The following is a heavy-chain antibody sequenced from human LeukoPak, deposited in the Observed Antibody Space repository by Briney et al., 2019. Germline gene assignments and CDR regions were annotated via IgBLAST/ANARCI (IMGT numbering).Heavy chain of an antibody. CDR1: AFTFSSYA. Sequence: GRSLRLSCAASAFTFSSYAMHWVRQAPGKGLEWVAVISYDGSNKYYADSVKGRFTISRDNSKNTLYLQMNSLRAEDTAVYYCAREGYQLLTAFDYWGQGTLVTVSS. V-gene: IGHV3-30-3*01. D-gene: IGHD2-2*01. J-gene: IGHJ4*02. CDR2: ISYDGSNK. CDR3: AREGYQLLTAFDY.